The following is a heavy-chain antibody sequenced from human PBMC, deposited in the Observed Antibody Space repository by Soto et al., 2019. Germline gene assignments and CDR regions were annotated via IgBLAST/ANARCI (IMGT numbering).Heavy chain of an antibody. CDR2: INPNSGGT. V-gene: IGHV1-2*04. CDR3: AREFGMITFGGVIPAFDI. Sequence: QVQLVQSGAEVKKPGASVKVSCKASGYTFTGYYMHWVRQAPGQGLEWMGWINPNSGGTNYAQKFQGWVNMTRDTSISTAYMELSRLRSDDTAVYYCAREFGMITFGGVIPAFDIWGQGTMVTVSS. CDR1: GYTFTGYY. J-gene: IGHJ3*02. D-gene: IGHD3-16*02.